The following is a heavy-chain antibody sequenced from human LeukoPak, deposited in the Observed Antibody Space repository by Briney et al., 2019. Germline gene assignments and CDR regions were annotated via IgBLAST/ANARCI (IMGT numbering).Heavy chain of an antibody. V-gene: IGHV3-21*01. CDR2: ISSSSSYI. D-gene: IGHD6-13*01. J-gene: IGHJ6*02. CDR3: ARGAAAGPRRSYGMDV. Sequence: PGGSLRLSCAASGFTFSSYSMNWVRQAPGKGLEWVSSISSSSSYIYYADSVKGRFTISRDNAKNSLYLQMNSLRAEDTAVYYCARGAAAGPRRSYGMDVWGQGTTVTVSS. CDR1: GFTFSSYS.